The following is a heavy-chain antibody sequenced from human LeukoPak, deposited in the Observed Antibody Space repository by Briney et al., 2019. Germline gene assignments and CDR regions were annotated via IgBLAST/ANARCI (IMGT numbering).Heavy chain of an antibody. CDR2: ISYDGSNK. CDR1: GFTFSSYA. Sequence: GGSLRLSCAASGFTFSSYAMHWVRQAPGKGLEWVAVISYDGSNKYYADSVKGRFTISRDNPKNTLYLQMNSLRAEDTAVYYCARDHGVVVGWFDPWGQGTLVTVSS. J-gene: IGHJ5*02. V-gene: IGHV3-30*04. D-gene: IGHD2-21*01. CDR3: ARDHGVVVGWFDP.